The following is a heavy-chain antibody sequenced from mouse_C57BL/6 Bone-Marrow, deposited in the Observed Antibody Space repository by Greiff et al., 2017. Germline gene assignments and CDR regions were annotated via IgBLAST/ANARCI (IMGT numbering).Heavy chain of an antibody. CDR2: IYPGSGST. J-gene: IGHJ4*01. V-gene: IGHV1-55*01. CDR3: ARSLTFFYAMDY. CDR1: GYTFTSYW. D-gene: IGHD1-3*01. Sequence: QVQLQQSGAELVKPGASVKMSCKASGYTFTSYWITWVKQRPGQGLEWIGDIYPGSGSTNYNEKFKSKATLTVDTSSSTAYMQLSSLTSEDSAVYYCARSLTFFYAMDYWGQGTSVTVSS.